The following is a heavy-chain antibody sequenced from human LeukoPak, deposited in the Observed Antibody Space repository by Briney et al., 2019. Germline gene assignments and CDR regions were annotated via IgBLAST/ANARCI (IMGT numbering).Heavy chain of an antibody. CDR3: ARDLISGHYTFDY. CDR1: GFTFSSFS. V-gene: IGHV3-48*02. J-gene: IGHJ4*02. CDR2: ITSTSSTI. D-gene: IGHD1-26*01. Sequence: GGSLRLSCAASGFTFSSFSMNWVRQAPGKGLERVSYITSTSSTIYYADSVKGRFTISRDNAKNSLYLQMNSLRDEDTAIYYCARDLISGHYTFDYWGQGTLVTVSS.